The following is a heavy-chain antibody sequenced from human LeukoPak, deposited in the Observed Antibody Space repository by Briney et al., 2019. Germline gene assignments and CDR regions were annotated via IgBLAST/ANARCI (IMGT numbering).Heavy chain of an antibody. CDR1: GYIFTSYG. D-gene: IGHD3-3*01. CDR2: ISAYNGNT. CDR3: ARGPHRRTYDRDNWFDP. Sequence: ASVKVSCKASGYIFTSYGISWVRQAPGQGLEWMGWISAYNGNTNYAQKFQGRVTMTRDMSTTTVYMELSSLRSEDTAVYYCARGPHRRTYDRDNWFDPWGQGTLVTVSS. V-gene: IGHV1-18*01. J-gene: IGHJ5*02.